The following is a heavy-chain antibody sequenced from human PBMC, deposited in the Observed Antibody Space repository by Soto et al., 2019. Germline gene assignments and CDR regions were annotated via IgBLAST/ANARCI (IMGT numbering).Heavy chain of an antibody. Sequence: QVQLVQSGAEVKMPGASVKVSCKASGDTFATYGISWVRQAPGKGLEGMGWISGSRGKTRYAQRFQGRIIMTADTSTSTAYMELRSLSSDDTAVYYCAREYCTSTSCYGVDYWGQGTLVTVSS. D-gene: IGHD2-2*01. CDR3: AREYCTSTSCYGVDY. J-gene: IGHJ4*02. CDR2: ISGSRGKT. V-gene: IGHV1-18*01. CDR1: GDTFATYG.